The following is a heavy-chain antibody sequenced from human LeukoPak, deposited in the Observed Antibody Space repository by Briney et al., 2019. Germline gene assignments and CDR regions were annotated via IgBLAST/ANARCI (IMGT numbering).Heavy chain of an antibody. CDR2: IHSDGSST. V-gene: IGHV3-74*01. CDR1: GFTFSSYW. D-gene: IGHD3-22*01. J-gene: IGHJ4*02. Sequence: GGSLGLSCAASGFTFSSYWMHWVRQAPGKGLVWVSRIHSDGSSTSYADPVRGRFTISRDDAKSTLYLQMNSLRAEDTAVYYCARSGWPYYFDYWGQGTLVTVSS. CDR3: ARSGWPYYFDY.